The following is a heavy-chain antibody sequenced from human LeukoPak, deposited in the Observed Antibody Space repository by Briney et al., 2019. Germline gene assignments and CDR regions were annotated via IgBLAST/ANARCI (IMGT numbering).Heavy chain of an antibody. J-gene: IGHJ4*02. CDR2: INPKSGGT. Sequence: ASVKVSCKASGYTFTGYHIHWVRQAPGQGLEWMGWINPKSGGTNYAQKFEGWVTMTRDTSMSTVYMELSRLKSDDTAVYYCARDQGGIAAADLDYWGQGTLVTVSS. V-gene: IGHV1-2*04. CDR3: ARDQGGIAAADLDY. CDR1: GYTFTGYH. D-gene: IGHD6-13*01.